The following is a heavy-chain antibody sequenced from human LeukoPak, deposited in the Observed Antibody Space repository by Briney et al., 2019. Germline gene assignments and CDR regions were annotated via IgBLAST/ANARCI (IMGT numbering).Heavy chain of an antibody. CDR1: GYTFTSYD. CDR2: MNPNSGNT. D-gene: IGHD3-3*01. Sequence: GASVKVSCKASGYTFTSYDINWVRQATGQGLEWMGWMNPNSGNTGYAQKFQGRVTMTRNTSISTAYMELSSLRSEDTAVYYCARVTGRITIFGVVSPRRPRNYYGMDVWGQGTTVTVSS. J-gene: IGHJ6*02. V-gene: IGHV1-8*01. CDR3: ARVTGRITIFGVVSPRRPRNYYGMDV.